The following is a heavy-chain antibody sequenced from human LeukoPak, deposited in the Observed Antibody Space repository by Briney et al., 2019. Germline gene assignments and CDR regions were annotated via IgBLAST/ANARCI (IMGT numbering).Heavy chain of an antibody. Sequence: ASVKVSCKASGYTFASYAVSWVRQAPGQGLEWMGWISGFNGDTKYAQKFQGRVTMTTDTSTSTAYMELRGLKSDDTAVYFCAREGGSGNPWYFDYWGQGTLVTVSS. D-gene: IGHD3-10*01. CDR3: AREGGSGNPWYFDY. J-gene: IGHJ4*02. CDR1: GYTFASYA. V-gene: IGHV1-18*01. CDR2: ISGFNGDT.